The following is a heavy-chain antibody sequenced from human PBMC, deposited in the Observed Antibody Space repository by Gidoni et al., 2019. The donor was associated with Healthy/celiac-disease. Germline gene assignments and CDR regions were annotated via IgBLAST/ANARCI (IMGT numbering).Heavy chain of an antibody. J-gene: IGHJ6*02. D-gene: IGHD2-15*01. V-gene: IGHV3-49*04. CDR2: IRSKAYGGTT. CDR3: TGTPGIASPEPYYYGMDV. Sequence: ELQLVESGAGWVQPGRPLSLPGPAPGFTFGDQAMGGVRQAPGKGLEWVGFIRSKAYGGTTEYAASVKGRFTISRDDSKSIAYLQMNSLKTEDTAVYYCTGTPGIASPEPYYYGMDVWGQGTTVTVSS. CDR1: GFTFGDQA.